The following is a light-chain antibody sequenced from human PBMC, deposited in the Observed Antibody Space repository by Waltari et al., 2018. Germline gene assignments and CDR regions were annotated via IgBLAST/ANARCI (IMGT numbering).Light chain of an antibody. CDR3: VGWDGSLRAYV. J-gene: IGLJ1*01. V-gene: IGLV1-47*01. CDR2: NDV. CDR1: GSRIGNDN. Sequence: QPVLTQPPSASGTPGQRVTIPCSGSGSRIGNDNVYLYQQLPGKAPKLLIYNDVQRPSGVPDRFSGSKSGTSASLAISGLRSEDEADYYCVGWDGSLRAYVFGTGTMLTVL.